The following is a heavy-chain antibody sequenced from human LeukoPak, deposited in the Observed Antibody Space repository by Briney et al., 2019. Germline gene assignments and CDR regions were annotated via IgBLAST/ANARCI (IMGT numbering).Heavy chain of an antibody. CDR2: IYYSNT. CDR1: GGSISSYY. J-gene: IGHJ4*02. Sequence: SETLSLTCTVSGGSISSYYWSWIRQPPGKGLESIGYIYYSNTNYNPSLKSRVTISVDTSKNQFSLKLSSVTAADTAVYYCARLVRRLRYFDWLSYFDYWGQGTLVTVSS. D-gene: IGHD3-9*01. CDR3: ARLVRRLRYFDWLSYFDY. V-gene: IGHV4-59*12.